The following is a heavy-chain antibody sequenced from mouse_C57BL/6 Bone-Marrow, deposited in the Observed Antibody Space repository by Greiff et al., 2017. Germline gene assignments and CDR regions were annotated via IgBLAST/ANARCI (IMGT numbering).Heavy chain of an antibody. V-gene: IGHV1-82*01. Sequence: QVQLQQSGPELVKPGASVKISCKASGYAFSSSWMNWVKQRPGKGLEWIGRICPGAGDTNYTGKFKGKATLTADKSSSTSYMQLRSLTYEDSASSNCGRGGDYYAMDYWGQGTSVTVSS. J-gene: IGHJ4*01. CDR3: GRGGDYYAMDY. CDR2: ICPGAGDT. CDR1: GYAFSSSW.